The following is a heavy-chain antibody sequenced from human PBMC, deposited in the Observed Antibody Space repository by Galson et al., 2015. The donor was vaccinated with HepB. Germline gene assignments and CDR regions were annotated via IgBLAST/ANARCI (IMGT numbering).Heavy chain of an antibody. CDR1: GFTFTSAW. D-gene: IGHD1-1*01. V-gene: IGHV3-15*07. CDR3: TASFFKTGTDY. J-gene: IGHJ4*02. CDR2: IKSESEGGTT. Sequence: SLRLSCAGSGFTFTSAWVNWVRQAPGKGLEWVARIKSESEGGTTDYAAPLRGRFSVSRDDPRGSVYLEMKNLKGEDTAVYYCTASFFKTGTDYWGQGTLVTVSS.